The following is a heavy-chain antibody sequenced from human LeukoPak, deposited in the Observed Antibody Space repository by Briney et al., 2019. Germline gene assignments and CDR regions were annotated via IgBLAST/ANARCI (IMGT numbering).Heavy chain of an antibody. CDR1: GFSFSSYA. D-gene: IGHD3-16*01. CDR3: AKERSRGEWVDS. J-gene: IGHJ4*02. V-gene: IGHV3-23*01. Sequence: GGSLRLSCATSGFSFSSYAMSWVRQAPGKGLEWVSAMSSSDDGRYYAASVRGRFTISRDTSRSTLYLQMNSLRAEDAAVYHCAKERSRGEWVDSRGQGTLVSVSS. CDR2: MSSSDDGR.